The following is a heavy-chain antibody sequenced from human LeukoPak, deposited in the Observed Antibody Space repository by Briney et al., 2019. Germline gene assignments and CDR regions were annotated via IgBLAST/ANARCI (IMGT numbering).Heavy chain of an antibody. Sequence: SETLSLTCAVSGGSISSSNWWSWVRQPPGKGLEWIGEIYHSGSTNYNPSLKSRVTISVDTSKNQFSLKLSSVTAADTAVYYCARRRGRGYYTGNAFDIWGQGTMVTVSS. D-gene: IGHD3-3*01. J-gene: IGHJ3*02. CDR2: IYHSGST. CDR1: GGSISSSNW. V-gene: IGHV4-4*02. CDR3: ARRRGRGYYTGNAFDI.